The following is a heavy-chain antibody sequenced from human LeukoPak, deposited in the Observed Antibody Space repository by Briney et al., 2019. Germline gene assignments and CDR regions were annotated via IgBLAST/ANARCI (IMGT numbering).Heavy chain of an antibody. CDR1: GGSFSGYY. CDR2: INHSGST. J-gene: IGHJ4*02. Sequence: PSETLSLTCAVYGGSFSGYYWSWIRQPPGKGLEWIGEINHSGSTNYNPSLKSRVTISVDTSKNFFSLNLRSVTAADTAVYYCARGRQFSTYWGQGTLVTVSS. D-gene: IGHD5-24*01. V-gene: IGHV4-34*01. CDR3: ARGRQFSTY.